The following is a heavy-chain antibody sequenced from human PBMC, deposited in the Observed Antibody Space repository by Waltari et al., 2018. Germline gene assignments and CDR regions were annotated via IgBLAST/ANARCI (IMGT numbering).Heavy chain of an antibody. V-gene: IGHV4-39*01. CDR3: ARRQGFPYYYYGMDV. Sequence: QLQLQESGPGLVKPSETLSLTCTVSGGSISSSSYYWGWIRQPPGKGLEWIGGIYYRGGTYSNPSLKCPVTIAVDTSKNQFSLKLSSVTAADTAVYYCARRQGFPYYYYGMDVWGQGTTVTVSS. CDR2: IYYRGGT. D-gene: IGHD3-3*01. CDR1: GGSISSSSYY. J-gene: IGHJ6*02.